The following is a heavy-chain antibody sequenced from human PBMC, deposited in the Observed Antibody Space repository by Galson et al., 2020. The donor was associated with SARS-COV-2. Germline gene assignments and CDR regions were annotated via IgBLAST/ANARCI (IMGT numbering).Heavy chain of an antibody. CDR3: AKDRFVGSGGWYYFDY. CDR2: ISGSGGST. D-gene: IGHD6-19*01. J-gene: IGHJ4*02. CDR1: DFTFSSYA. Sequence: GGSLRLSCAASDFTFSSYAMSWVRQAPGKGLEWVSAISGSGGSTYYADSVKGRFTISRDNSKNTLYLQMNSLRAEDTAVYYCAKDRFVGSGGWYYFDYWGQGTLVTVSS. V-gene: IGHV3-23*01.